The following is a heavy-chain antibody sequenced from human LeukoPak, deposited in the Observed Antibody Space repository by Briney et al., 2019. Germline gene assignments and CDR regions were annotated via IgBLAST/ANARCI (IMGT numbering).Heavy chain of an antibody. CDR2: INPNSGGT. D-gene: IGHD6-13*01. CDR1: GYTFTGYY. J-gene: IGHJ6*02. CDR3: ARPLTAAGTSYYYYGMDV. Sequence: GASVTVSCKASGYTFTGYYMHWVRQAPGQGLEWMGWINPNSGGTNYAQKFQGRVTMTRDTSISTAYMELSRLRSDDTAVYYCARPLTAAGTSYYYYGMDVWGQGTTVTVSS. V-gene: IGHV1-2*02.